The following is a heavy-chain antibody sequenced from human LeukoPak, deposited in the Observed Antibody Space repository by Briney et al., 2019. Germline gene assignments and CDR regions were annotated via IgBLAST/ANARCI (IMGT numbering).Heavy chain of an antibody. J-gene: IGHJ4*02. Sequence: SETLSLTCTVSGGSISSSSYYWGWIRQPPGKGLEWIGSIYYSGSTYYNPSLKSRVTISVDTSKNQFSLKLSSVTAADTAVYYCARERYCSSTSCYPFDYWGQGTLVTVSS. V-gene: IGHV4-39*07. D-gene: IGHD2-2*01. CDR2: IYYSGST. CDR1: GGSISSSSYY. CDR3: ARERYCSSTSCYPFDY.